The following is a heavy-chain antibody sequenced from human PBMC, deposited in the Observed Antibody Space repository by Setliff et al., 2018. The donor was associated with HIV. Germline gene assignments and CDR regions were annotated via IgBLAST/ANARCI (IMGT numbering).Heavy chain of an antibody. Sequence: SETLSLTCSVSGGSFSSNNYYCGWIRQPPGKGLEWIGSIYYSGSAYYNPSLKSRVTISVDTSKNQFSLKLSSVTAADTAVFYCARHRVITGSFDYWGQGTLVTVSS. CDR3: ARHRVITGSFDY. D-gene: IGHD3-10*01. CDR2: IYYSGSA. J-gene: IGHJ4*02. CDR1: GGSFSSNNYY. V-gene: IGHV4-39*01.